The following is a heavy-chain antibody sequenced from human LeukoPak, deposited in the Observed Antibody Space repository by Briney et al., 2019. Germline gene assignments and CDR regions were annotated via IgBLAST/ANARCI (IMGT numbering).Heavy chain of an antibody. CDR1: GLSVGLDGFF. CDR2: VHHNGNA. V-gene: IGHV4-31*03. D-gene: IGHD1-14*01. CDR3: ARDRPDTTSPSSIGRFDP. Sequence: SQTLSLTCNVSGLSVGLDGFFWNWMRQHPGKALELIGYVHHNGNAYYNPALGSRFTISLDTSKNQFSLKVASVTAADTAVYYCARDRPDTTSPSSIGRFDPWGQGTLVTVSS. J-gene: IGHJ5*02.